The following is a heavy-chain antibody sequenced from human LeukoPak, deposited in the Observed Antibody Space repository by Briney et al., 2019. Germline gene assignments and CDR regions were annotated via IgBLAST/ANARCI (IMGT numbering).Heavy chain of an antibody. D-gene: IGHD4-17*01. Sequence: GGSLSLSCTASGFTFSSYAMNWVRPAQGKGLEWVSGIGAGGTFTNYADSVKGRFTISRDNSRNTLYLQMISLRADDTAVYYCAKDLDYASCGYYFDYWGQGSLVTVSS. CDR1: GFTFSSYA. CDR2: IGAGGTFT. J-gene: IGHJ4*02. CDR3: AKDLDYASCGYYFDY. V-gene: IGHV3-23*01.